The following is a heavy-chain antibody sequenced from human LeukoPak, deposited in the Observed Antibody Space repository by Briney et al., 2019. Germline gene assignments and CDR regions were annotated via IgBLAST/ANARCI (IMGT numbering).Heavy chain of an antibody. Sequence: PGGSLRLSCAASGFTVSANYMNWVRQAPGKGLEWVSVIYSSGHTYYADSVKGRFTISRDNSKNTLYLQMNSLRAEDTAVYYCARIGYSSGWSTAYFDYWGQGTLVTVSS. D-gene: IGHD6-19*01. CDR3: ARIGYSSGWSTAYFDY. CDR1: GFTVSANY. V-gene: IGHV3-53*01. CDR2: IYSSGHT. J-gene: IGHJ4*02.